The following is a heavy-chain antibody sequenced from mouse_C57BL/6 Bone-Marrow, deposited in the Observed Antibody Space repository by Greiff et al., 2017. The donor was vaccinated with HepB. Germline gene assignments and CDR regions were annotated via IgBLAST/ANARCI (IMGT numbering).Heavy chain of an antibody. CDR2: ISYDGSN. CDR1: GYSITSGYY. Sequence: EVKLQESGPGLVKPSQSLSLTCSVTGYSITSGYYWNWIRQFPGNKLEWMGYISYDGSNNYNPSLKNRISITRDTSKNQFFLKLNSVTTEDTATYYCARKGTGLDYWGQGTTLTVSS. V-gene: IGHV3-6*01. J-gene: IGHJ2*01. CDR3: ARKGTGLDY. D-gene: IGHD4-1*01.